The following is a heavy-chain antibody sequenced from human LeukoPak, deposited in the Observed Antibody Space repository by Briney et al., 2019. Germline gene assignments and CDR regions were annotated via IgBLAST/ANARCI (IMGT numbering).Heavy chain of an antibody. D-gene: IGHD1-26*01. Sequence: SETLSLTCAVYGGSFSGYYWSWIRQPPGKGLEWIGEINHSGSTNYNPSLKSRVTISVDTSKNQFSLKLSSVTAADTAVYYCARAPTTTKGYYYGMDVWGQGTTVTVSS. J-gene: IGHJ6*02. CDR2: INHSGST. CDR1: GGSFSGYY. CDR3: ARAPTTTKGYYYGMDV. V-gene: IGHV4-34*01.